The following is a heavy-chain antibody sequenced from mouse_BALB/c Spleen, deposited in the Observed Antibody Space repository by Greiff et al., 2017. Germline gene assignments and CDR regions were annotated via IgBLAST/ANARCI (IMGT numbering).Heavy chain of an antibody. CDR3: ARAYYRYDEGGAMDD. J-gene: IGHJ4*01. CDR2: ISSGGST. CDR1: GFTFSSYA. Sequence: EVQVVESGGGLVKPGGSLKLSCAASGFTFSSYAMSWVRQTPEKRLEWVASISSGGSTYYPDSVKGRFTISRDNARNILYLQMSSLRSEDTAMYYCARAYYRYDEGGAMDDWGQGTSVTVSS. D-gene: IGHD2-14*01. V-gene: IGHV5-6-5*01.